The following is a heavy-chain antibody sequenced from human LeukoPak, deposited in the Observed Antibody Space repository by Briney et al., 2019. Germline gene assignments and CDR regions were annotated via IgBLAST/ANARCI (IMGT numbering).Heavy chain of an antibody. CDR2: ISDRGGRT. CDR3: AKRGVVIRVILVGFHKEAYYFDS. CDR1: GLTLSNYG. J-gene: IGHJ4*02. D-gene: IGHD3-22*01. V-gene: IGHV3-23*01. Sequence: GGSLRLSCAVSGLTLSNYGMRWVRQTPGEGREWVAGISDRGGRTNYADSVKGRFTISRDNRKNTLYLQMNSLRAEDTAVYFCAKRGVVIRVILVGFHKEAYYFDSWGQGALVTVSS.